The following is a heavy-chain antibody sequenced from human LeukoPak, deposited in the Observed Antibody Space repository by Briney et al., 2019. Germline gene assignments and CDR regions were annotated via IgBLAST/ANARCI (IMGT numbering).Heavy chain of an antibody. V-gene: IGHV3-48*01. Sequence: GGSLRLSCAASGFTFSSYSMNWVRQAPGKGLEWVSYICSGNSTIYYADSVKRRFTISRDNAKNSLYLQMYSLRAEDTAVYYCVQGLSLTGYYKNFGYWGQGTLVTVSS. D-gene: IGHD3-9*01. J-gene: IGHJ4*02. CDR2: ICSGNSTI. CDR3: VQGLSLTGYYKNFGY. CDR1: GFTFSSYS.